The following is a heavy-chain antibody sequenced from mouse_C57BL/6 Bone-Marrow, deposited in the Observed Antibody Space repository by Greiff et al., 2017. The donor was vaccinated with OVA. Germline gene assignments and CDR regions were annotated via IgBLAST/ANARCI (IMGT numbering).Heavy chain of an antibody. V-gene: IGHV5-6*01. Sequence: EVNLVESGGDLVKPGGSLKLSCAASGFTFSSYGMSWVRQTPDKRLEWVANISSGGSYTYYPDSVKGRITISRDNAKNTLSLQMSSLKSEDTAMYYCARPIYDGYYEWYFDVWGTGTTGTVSS. CDR1: GFTFSSYG. CDR3: ARPIYDGYYEWYFDV. CDR2: ISSGGSYT. D-gene: IGHD2-3*01. J-gene: IGHJ1*03.